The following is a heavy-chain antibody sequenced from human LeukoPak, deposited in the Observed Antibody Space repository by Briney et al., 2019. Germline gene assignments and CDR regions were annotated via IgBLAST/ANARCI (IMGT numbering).Heavy chain of an antibody. CDR3: ARGAPLWFGELWASFDY. Sequence: SETLSLTCTVSGGFISSHYWSWIRQPPGKGLEWIGYIYYSGSTNYNPSLKSRVTISVDTSKNQFSLKLSSVTAADTAVYYCARGAPLWFGELWASFDYWGQGTLVTVSS. CDR1: GGFISSHY. CDR2: IYYSGST. V-gene: IGHV4-59*11. J-gene: IGHJ4*02. D-gene: IGHD3-10*01.